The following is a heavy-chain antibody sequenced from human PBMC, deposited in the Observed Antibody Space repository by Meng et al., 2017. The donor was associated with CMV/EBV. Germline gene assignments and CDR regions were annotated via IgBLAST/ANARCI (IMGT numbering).Heavy chain of an antibody. CDR2: INHSGST. J-gene: IGHJ6*02. D-gene: IGHD3-3*01. V-gene: IGHV4-34*01. CDR3: ARGHYWSGYSYYYYGMDV. CDR1: GFSFGDYA. Sequence: SETLSLTCTASGFSFGDYAMSWVRQAPGKGLEWIGEINHSGSTNYNPSLKSRVTISVDTSKNQFSLKLSSVTAADTAVYYCARGHYWSGYSYYYYGMDVWGQGTTVTVSS.